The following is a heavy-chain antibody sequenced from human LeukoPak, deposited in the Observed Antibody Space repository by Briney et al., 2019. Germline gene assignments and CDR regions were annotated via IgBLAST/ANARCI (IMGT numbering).Heavy chain of an antibody. V-gene: IGHV4-61*02. CDR3: ARHPLTIFGVVIIKDDAFDI. D-gene: IGHD3-3*01. Sequence: SQTLSLTCTVSGGSISSGSYYWSWIRQPAGKGLEWIGRIYTSGSTYYNPSLKSRVTISVDTSKNQFSLKLSSVTAADTAVYYCARHPLTIFGVVIIKDDAFDIWGQGTMVTVSS. J-gene: IGHJ3*02. CDR2: IYTSGST. CDR1: GGSISSGSYY.